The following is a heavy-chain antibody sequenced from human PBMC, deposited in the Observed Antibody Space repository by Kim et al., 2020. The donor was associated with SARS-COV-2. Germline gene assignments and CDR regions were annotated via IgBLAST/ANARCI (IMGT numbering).Heavy chain of an antibody. CDR2: INWNGGRV. Sequence: GGSLRLSCAASGFTFDDYAMHWVRQAPGKGLEWVSGINWNGGRVAYADSVKGRFTISRDDAKKSLYLQMNSLRPEDTALYYCAKDVSGSATDASFDYWGQGILVTVSS. D-gene: IGHD3-10*01. J-gene: IGHJ4*02. V-gene: IGHV3-9*01. CDR1: GFTFDDYA. CDR3: AKDVSGSATDASFDY.